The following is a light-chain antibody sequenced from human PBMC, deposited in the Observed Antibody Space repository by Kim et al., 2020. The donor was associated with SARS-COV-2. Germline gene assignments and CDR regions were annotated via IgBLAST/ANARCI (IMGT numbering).Light chain of an antibody. J-gene: IGLJ2*01. V-gene: IGLV1-40*01. CDR1: SSNIGAGYE. CDR2: GNS. CDR3: QSYDSSLSGVL. Sequence: QRVTISCTGRSSNIGAGYEVHWYQQLPGTAPKLLIHGNSNRPSGVPDRFSGSKSGTSASLAISGLQAEDEADYYCQSYDSSLSGVLFGGGTQLTVL.